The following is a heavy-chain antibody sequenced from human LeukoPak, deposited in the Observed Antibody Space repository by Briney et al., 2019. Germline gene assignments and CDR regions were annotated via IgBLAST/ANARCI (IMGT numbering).Heavy chain of an antibody. V-gene: IGHV4-34*01. D-gene: IGHD5-12*01. Sequence: PSETLSLTCAVYGESFSEYYWSWIRQPPGKGLEWIGQINHSGGTKYHPSLKTRVTISLDTSKNQVSLKLRSVTAADTAVYYCAFEGPVSGYAFDPWGQGALVAVSS. CDR3: AFEGPVSGYAFDP. CDR2: INHSGGT. CDR1: GESFSEYY. J-gene: IGHJ5*02.